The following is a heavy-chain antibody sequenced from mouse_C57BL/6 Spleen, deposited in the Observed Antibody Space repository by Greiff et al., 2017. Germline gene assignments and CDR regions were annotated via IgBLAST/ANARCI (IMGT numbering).Heavy chain of an antibody. CDR2: ISDGGSYT. CDR1: GFTFSSYA. Sequence: EVQRVESGGGLVKPGGSLKLSCAASGFTFSSYAMSWVRQTPEKRLAWVATISDGGSYTYYPDNVKGRFTISRDNAKNNLYLQMSHLKSEDTAMYYCARAYYGSSYVYYFDYWGQGTTLTVSS. V-gene: IGHV5-4*01. CDR3: ARAYYGSSYVYYFDY. J-gene: IGHJ2*01. D-gene: IGHD1-1*01.